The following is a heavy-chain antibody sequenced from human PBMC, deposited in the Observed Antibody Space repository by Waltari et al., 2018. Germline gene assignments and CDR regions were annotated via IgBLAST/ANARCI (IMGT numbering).Heavy chain of an antibody. CDR1: GFTFSSYAMH. Sequence: QVQLVESGGGVVQPGRSLRLSCAASGFTFSSYAMHWVRQAPGKGLEWIGSIYYSGSTYYNPSLKSRVTISVDTSKNQFSLKLSSVTAADTAVYYCARGYGSGSYYKGTRYYFDYWGQGTLVTVSS. V-gene: IGHV4-59*05. D-gene: IGHD3-10*01. J-gene: IGHJ4*02. CDR2: IYYSGST. CDR3: ARGYGSGSYYKGTRYYFDY.